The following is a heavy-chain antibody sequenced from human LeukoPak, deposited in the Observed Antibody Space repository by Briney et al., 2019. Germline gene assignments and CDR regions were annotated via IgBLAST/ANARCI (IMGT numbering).Heavy chain of an antibody. CDR3: ARTGIAAAGSDY. V-gene: IGHV1-8*01. D-gene: IGHD6-13*01. Sequence: ASVKVSCKASGYTFTSYDINWVRQATGQGLEWMGWMNPNSGNTGYVQKFQGRVTMTRNTSISTAYMELSSLRSEDTAVYYCARTGIAAAGSDYWGQGTLVTVSS. J-gene: IGHJ4*02. CDR1: GYTFTSYD. CDR2: MNPNSGNT.